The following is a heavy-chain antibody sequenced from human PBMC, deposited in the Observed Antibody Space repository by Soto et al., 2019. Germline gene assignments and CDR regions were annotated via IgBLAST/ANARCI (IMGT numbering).Heavy chain of an antibody. Sequence: GGSLRLSCAASGFTFSSDAMHWVRQAPGKGLEWVAVISYHGSDKYYADSVKGRFTISRENSKNTLYLEMNSLRADDTAVYYCARSRFYYDTSDYLDYWGQGTLVTVSS. D-gene: IGHD3-22*01. CDR1: GFTFSSDA. CDR2: ISYHGSDK. V-gene: IGHV3-30-3*01. CDR3: ARSRFYYDTSDYLDY. J-gene: IGHJ4*02.